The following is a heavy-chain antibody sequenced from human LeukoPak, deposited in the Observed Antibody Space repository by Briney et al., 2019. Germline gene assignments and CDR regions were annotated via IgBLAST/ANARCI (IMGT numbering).Heavy chain of an antibody. CDR2: INPNSGGT. CDR1: GYTFTGYY. J-gene: IGHJ6*02. Sequence: ASVNVSCEASGYTFTGYYMHWVRQAPGQGLEWMGWINPNSGGTNYAQKFQGWVTMTRDTSISTAYMELSRLRSDDTAVYYCARGLKPGGNLNYYYGMDVWGQGTTVTVSS. CDR3: ARGLKPGGNLNYYYGMDV. D-gene: IGHD2/OR15-2a*01. V-gene: IGHV1-2*04.